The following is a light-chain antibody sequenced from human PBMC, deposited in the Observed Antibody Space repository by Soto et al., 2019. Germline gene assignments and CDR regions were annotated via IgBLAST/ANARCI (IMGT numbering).Light chain of an antibody. Sequence: EIVLTQSPATLSLSPGERATLSCRASQSISSHLAWYQQKTGQAPRRLIYGASNRATGIPARFSGRGSGTDFTLTISSLEPEDFAVYYCQQRINWPLTFGGGTKVEIK. CDR1: QSISSH. CDR3: QQRINWPLT. CDR2: GAS. J-gene: IGKJ4*01. V-gene: IGKV3-11*01.